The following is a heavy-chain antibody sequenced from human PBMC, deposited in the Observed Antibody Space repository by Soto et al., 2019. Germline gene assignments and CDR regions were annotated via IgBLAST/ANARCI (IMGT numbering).Heavy chain of an antibody. Sequence: PGGSLRLSCVASGFTFSSYAMSWVRQAPGKGLEWVSAISGSGGSTYYADSVKGRFTISRDNSKNTLYLQMNSLRAEDTAVYYCARLTSCSSTSCYTDAIYYYYGTDVRGKGTTVTVSS. CDR3: ARLTSCSSTSCYTDAIYYYYGTDV. V-gene: IGHV3-23*01. J-gene: IGHJ6*04. CDR1: GFTFSSYA. CDR2: ISGSGGST. D-gene: IGHD2-2*02.